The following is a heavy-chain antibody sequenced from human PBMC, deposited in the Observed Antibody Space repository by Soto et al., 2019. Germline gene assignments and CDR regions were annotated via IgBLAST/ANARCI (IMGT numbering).Heavy chain of an antibody. CDR1: GGSISSGGYS. D-gene: IGHD6-6*01. CDR3: ARGSSIAGLGFDY. J-gene: IGHJ4*02. CDR2: IYHSGST. V-gene: IGHV4-30-2*05. Sequence: SETLSLTCAVSGGSISSGGYSWSWIRQPPGKGLEWIGYIYHSGSTYYNPSLKSRVTISLDTSKNQFSLKLSSVTAADTAVYYCARGSSIAGLGFDYWGQGTLVTVSS.